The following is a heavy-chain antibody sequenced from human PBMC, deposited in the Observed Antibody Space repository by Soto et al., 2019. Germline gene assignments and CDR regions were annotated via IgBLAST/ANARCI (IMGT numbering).Heavy chain of an antibody. V-gene: IGHV1-69*01. CDR1: GGTFSSYA. J-gene: IGHJ6*02. Sequence: QVQLVQSGAEVKKPGSSVKVSCTASGGTFSSYAISWVRQATGQGLEWMGGIIPIFGTANYAQKFQGRVTITADESTSTAYMELSSLRSEDTAVYYCARDLGYCSSTSCYRVRDYYYYYCMDVWGQGTTVTVSS. D-gene: IGHD2-2*02. CDR2: IIPIFGTA. CDR3: ARDLGYCSSTSCYRVRDYYYYYCMDV.